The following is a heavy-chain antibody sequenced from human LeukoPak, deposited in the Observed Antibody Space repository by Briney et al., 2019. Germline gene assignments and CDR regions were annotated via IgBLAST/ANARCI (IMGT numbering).Heavy chain of an antibody. CDR3: ARTTEGGYSYGYFYYYYMDV. J-gene: IGHJ6*03. D-gene: IGHD5-18*01. CDR1: GLTFSSYS. Sequence: GGSLRLSCEASGLTFSSYSMNWVRQAPGEGLEWISYISSLSGTIYYADSVKGRFTVSRDNAKKSLYLQMNSLRAEDTAVYYCARTTEGGYSYGYFYYYYMDVWGKGTTVTISS. V-gene: IGHV3-48*01. CDR2: ISSLSGTI.